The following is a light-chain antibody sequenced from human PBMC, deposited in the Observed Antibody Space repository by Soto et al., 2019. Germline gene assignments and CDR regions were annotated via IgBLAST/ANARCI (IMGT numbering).Light chain of an antibody. CDR3: QQSSSVPPT. V-gene: IGKV1-39*01. Sequence: DIQMTQSPSSLSASVGDRVTITCRASQTISTYLNWYQQTPGKPPKLLIYSASSLQNGVESRFSGSGSGTDFNLTITGLKPEDFATYYCQQSSSVPPTFGQGTKVEI. CDR1: QTISTY. J-gene: IGKJ1*01. CDR2: SAS.